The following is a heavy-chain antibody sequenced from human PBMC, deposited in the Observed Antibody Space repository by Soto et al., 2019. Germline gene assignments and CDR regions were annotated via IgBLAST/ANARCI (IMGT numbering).Heavy chain of an antibody. V-gene: IGHV6-1*01. CDR1: GDSVSSNSAA. D-gene: IGHD6-19*01. J-gene: IGHJ3*02. Sequence: SQTLSLTCAISGDSVSSNSAAWNWIRQSPSRGLEWLGRTYYRSKWYNDYAVSVKSRITINPDTSKNQVSLQLNSVTPEDTAVYYCARVRLVGGWFLDAFDICGQGTMVTVSS. CDR3: ARVRLVGGWFLDAFDI. CDR2: TYYRSKWYN.